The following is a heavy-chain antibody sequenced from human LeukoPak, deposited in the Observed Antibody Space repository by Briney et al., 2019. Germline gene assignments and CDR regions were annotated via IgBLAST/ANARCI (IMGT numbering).Heavy chain of an antibody. J-gene: IGHJ6*02. CDR2: ISSSSSTI. Sequence: GGSLRLSCAASGFTFSSYSMNWVRQAPGKGLEWVSYISSSSSTIYYADSVKGRFTISRDNSKNTLYLQMNSLRSEDTATYYCCDGMDVWGQGTTVAVSS. CDR3: CDGMDV. V-gene: IGHV3-48*01. CDR1: GFTFSSYS.